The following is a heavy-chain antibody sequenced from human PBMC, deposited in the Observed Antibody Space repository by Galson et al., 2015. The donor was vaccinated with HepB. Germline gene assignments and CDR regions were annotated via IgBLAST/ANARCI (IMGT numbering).Heavy chain of an antibody. J-gene: IGHJ5*02. CDR1: GYTFTSYG. V-gene: IGHV1-18*04. CDR3: ARDGPSYYDFWSGYFQFDP. D-gene: IGHD3-3*01. CDR2: ISAYNGNT. Sequence: SVKVSCKASGYTFTSYGISWVRQAPGQGLEWMGWISAYNGNTNYAQKLQGRVTMTTDTSTSTAYMELRSLRSDDTAMYYCARDGPSYYDFWSGYFQFDPWGQGTLVTVSS.